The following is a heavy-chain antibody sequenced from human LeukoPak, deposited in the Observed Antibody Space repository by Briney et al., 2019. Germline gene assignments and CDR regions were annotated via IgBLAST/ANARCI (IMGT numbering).Heavy chain of an antibody. CDR1: EFTFSSYG. J-gene: IGHJ6*03. V-gene: IGHV3-30*02. Sequence: GGSLRLSCAASEFTFSSYGMHWVRQAPGKGLEWVAFMRHDGGNKYYADSVRGRFTISRDNSKNTLYLQMNSLRAEDTAVYYCAKDDPYNWYYMDVWGKGTTITVSS. CDR3: AKDDPYNWYYMDV. D-gene: IGHD1-20*01. CDR2: MRHDGGNK.